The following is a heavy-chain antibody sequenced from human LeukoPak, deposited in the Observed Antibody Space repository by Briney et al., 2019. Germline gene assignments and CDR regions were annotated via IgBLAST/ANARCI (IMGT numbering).Heavy chain of an antibody. Sequence: GGSLRLSCAASGFTFSSYAMSWVRQAPGKGLEWVSAISGSGGSTYYADSVKGRFTISRDNSKNTLYLQMNSLRAEDTAVYYCAKERDPVVVIAMGYLDYWGQGTLVTVSS. CDR1: GFTFSSYA. V-gene: IGHV3-23*01. CDR2: ISGSGGST. J-gene: IGHJ4*02. D-gene: IGHD2-21*01. CDR3: AKERDPVVVIAMGYLDY.